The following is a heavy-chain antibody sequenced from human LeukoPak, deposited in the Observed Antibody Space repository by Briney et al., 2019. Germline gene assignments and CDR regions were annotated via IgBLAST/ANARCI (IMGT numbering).Heavy chain of an antibody. CDR2: ISGSGGST. CDR1: GFTFSSYA. J-gene: IGHJ4*02. Sequence: GSLRLSCAASGFTFSSYAMSWVRQAPGKGLEWVSAISGSGGSTYYADSVKGRFTISRDNSKNTLYLQMNSLRAEDTAIYYCAKGARLGYCSGGSCYCIDYWGQGTLDTVSS. CDR3: AKGARLGYCSGGSCYCIDY. V-gene: IGHV3-23*01. D-gene: IGHD2-15*01.